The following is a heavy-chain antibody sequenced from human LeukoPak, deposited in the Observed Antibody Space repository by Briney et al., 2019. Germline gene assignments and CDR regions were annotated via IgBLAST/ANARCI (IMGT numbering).Heavy chain of an antibody. J-gene: IGHJ5*02. D-gene: IGHD4-17*01. CDR3: SRALATVTNVWFDP. CDR2: ISPTSSVT. V-gene: IGHV3-21*06. CDR1: GFTFSSYA. Sequence: EGSLRLSCAASGFTFSSYAMSWVRQAPGKGLEWVSSISPTSSVTYVADSLRGRFTISRDNAQGSLYLQMNNLTADDTAVYYCSRALATVTNVWFDPWGQGTLVSVSS.